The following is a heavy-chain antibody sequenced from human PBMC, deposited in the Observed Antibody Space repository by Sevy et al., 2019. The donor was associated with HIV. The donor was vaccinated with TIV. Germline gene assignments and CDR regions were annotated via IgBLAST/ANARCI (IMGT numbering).Heavy chain of an antibody. CDR1: GGSVRSSPYY. CDR2: TYYSGGT. V-gene: IGHV4-39*01. CDR3: AASRPLNVVCSSTSCYGAFDY. J-gene: IGHJ4*02. Sequence: WETLSLTCSVSGGSVRSSPYYWGWIRQSPGKGLEWIGSTYYSGGTYYNPSLKSLVMISVDTSGCQYSLKLNSVTAADTSVYCCAASRPLNVVCSSTSCYGAFDYWGQGTAVTVSS. D-gene: IGHD2-2*01.